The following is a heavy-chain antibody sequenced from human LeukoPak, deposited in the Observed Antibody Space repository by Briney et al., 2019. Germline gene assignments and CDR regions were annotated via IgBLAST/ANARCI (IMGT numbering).Heavy chain of an antibody. CDR3: AGLIPGGNFDY. V-gene: IGHV4-4*09. CDR1: GGSISSYY. J-gene: IGHJ4*02. CDR2: IYTSGST. Sequence: SETLSFTCTVSGGSISSYYWSWIRQPPGKGLEWIGYIYTSGSTNYNPSLKSRVTISVDTSKNQFSLKLSSVTAADTAVYYCAGLIPGGNFDYWGQGTLVTVSS. D-gene: IGHD3-16*01.